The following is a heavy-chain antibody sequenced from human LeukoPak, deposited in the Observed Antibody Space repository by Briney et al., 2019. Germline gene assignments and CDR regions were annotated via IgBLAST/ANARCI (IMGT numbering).Heavy chain of an antibody. CDR3: AKVAPPTYYYDSSGPGAFDI. Sequence: GGSLRLSCAASGFTFDDYAMHWVRQAPGKGLEWVSGISWNSGSIGYADFVKGRFTISRDNAKNSLYLQMNSLRAEDTALYYCAKVAPPTYYYDSSGPGAFDIWGQGTMVTVSS. D-gene: IGHD3-22*01. V-gene: IGHV3-9*01. J-gene: IGHJ3*02. CDR2: ISWNSGSI. CDR1: GFTFDDYA.